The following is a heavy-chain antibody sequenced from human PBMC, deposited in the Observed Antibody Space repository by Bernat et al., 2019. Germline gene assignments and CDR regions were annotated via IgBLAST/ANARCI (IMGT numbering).Heavy chain of an antibody. V-gene: IGHV4-39*01. CDR2: IYYSGST. CDR3: ARQEGESYYFDC. J-gene: IGHJ4*02. Sequence: QLQLQESGPGPVKPSETLSLTCTVSGDSISSSNYYWGWIRQPPGKGLEWIGTIYYSGSTYYNPSLKSRVTISVDTSKNQFSLKVSSVTTADTAVYYCARQEGESYYFDCWGQGTLVTVSS. D-gene: IGHD1-26*01. CDR1: GDSISSSNYY.